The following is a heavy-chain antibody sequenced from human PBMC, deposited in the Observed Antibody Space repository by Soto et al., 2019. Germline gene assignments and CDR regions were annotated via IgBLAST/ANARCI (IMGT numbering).Heavy chain of an antibody. CDR3: AREGVAPYDYYGMDV. Sequence: QVQLVQSGAEVKKPGASVKVSCKASGYTFTRSGISWVRQAPGQGLEWMGWTSTYNGDTNYAQTSQGRVTMTTDTSTSTVHGEVRSRRSGDTAVYYCAREGVAPYDYYGMDVWGQGTPVTVS. CDR1: GYTFTRSG. D-gene: IGHD2-2*01. J-gene: IGHJ6*02. V-gene: IGHV1-18*01. CDR2: TSTYNGDT.